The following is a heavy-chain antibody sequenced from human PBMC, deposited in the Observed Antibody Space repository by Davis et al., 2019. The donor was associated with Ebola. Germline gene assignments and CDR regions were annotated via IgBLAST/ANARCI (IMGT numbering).Heavy chain of an antibody. V-gene: IGHV3-23*01. CDR3: ASRIVVVPAAIWADYYYGMDV. CDR2: ISNNGVHT. J-gene: IGHJ6*02. D-gene: IGHD2-2*02. Sequence: GESLKISCAISGFTFSSYAMSWVRQAPGQGLEWISTISNNGVHTYYADPVRGRFTISRDNSKNTLYLQMNGLRAEDTAVYYCASRIVVVPAAIWADYYYGMDVWGQGTTVTVS. CDR1: GFTFSSYA.